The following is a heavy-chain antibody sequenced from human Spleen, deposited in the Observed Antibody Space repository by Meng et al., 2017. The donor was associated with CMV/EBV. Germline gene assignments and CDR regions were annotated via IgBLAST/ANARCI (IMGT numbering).Heavy chain of an antibody. CDR1: GGSISGYY. CDR3: ARGLEWLFQYFDY. D-gene: IGHD3-3*01. J-gene: IGHJ4*02. CDR2: ISSSGSI. V-gene: IGHV4-4*07. Sequence: QVHREESGPGLVKSSETLSLTCTVSGGSISGYYWTWIRQSAGKGLEWFGRISSSGSIDDNHSFRSRAIMSIDTSKNQLPLKLSSVTAADTAVYYCARGLEWLFQYFDYWGQGTLVTVSS.